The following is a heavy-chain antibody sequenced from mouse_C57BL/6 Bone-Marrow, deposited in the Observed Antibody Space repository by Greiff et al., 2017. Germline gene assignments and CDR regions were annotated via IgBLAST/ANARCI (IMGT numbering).Heavy chain of an antibody. CDR3: ARVPFYYYAMDY. D-gene: IGHD5-1*01. CDR2: ISDGGSYT. Sequence: EVNVVESGGGLVKPGASLKLSCAASGFTFSSYAMSWVRQTPEKRLEWVATISDGGSYTYYPDNVKGRFTISRDNAKNNLYLQMSHLKSEDTAMYYCARVPFYYYAMDYWGQGTSVTVSS. CDR1: GFTFSSYA. V-gene: IGHV5-4*03. J-gene: IGHJ4*01.